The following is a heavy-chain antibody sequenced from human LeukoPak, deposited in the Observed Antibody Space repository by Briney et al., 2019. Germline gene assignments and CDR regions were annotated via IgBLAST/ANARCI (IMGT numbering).Heavy chain of an antibody. V-gene: IGHV1-18*01. CDR3: ARGVKTIFGVVIPFITGGYMDV. CDR1: GYTFTSYG. D-gene: IGHD3-3*01. CDR2: IGAYNGNT. J-gene: IGHJ6*03. Sequence: ASVKVSCKASGYTFTSYGISWVRQAPGQGLEWMGWIGAYNGNTNYAQKLQGRVTMTTDTSTSTAYMELRSLRSDDTAVYYCARGVKTIFGVVIPFITGGYMDVWDKGTTVTVSS.